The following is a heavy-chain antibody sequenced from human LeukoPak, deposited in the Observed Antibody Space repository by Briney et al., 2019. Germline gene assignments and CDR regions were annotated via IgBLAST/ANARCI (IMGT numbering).Heavy chain of an antibody. CDR3: ARDSSGSYPYYYGMDV. CDR2: IYTAGST. V-gene: IGHV3-53*01. J-gene: IGHJ6*02. CDR1: GFTVSSNY. D-gene: IGHD3-10*01. Sequence: GGFLRLSCAASGFTVSSNYMSWVRQAPGKGLEWVSVIYTAGSTYYADSVKGRFTISRDNSKNTLYLQMNSLRAEDTAVYYCARDSSGSYPYYYGMDVWGQGTTVTVSS.